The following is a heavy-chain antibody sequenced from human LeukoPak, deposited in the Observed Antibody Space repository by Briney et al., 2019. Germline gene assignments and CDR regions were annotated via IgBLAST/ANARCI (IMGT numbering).Heavy chain of an antibody. Sequence: PGGSLRLSCAASGFTFSSYAMHWVRQTPGKGLEWVAVISYDGSNKYYADSVEGRFTISRDNSKNTLYLQMNSLRAEDTAVYYCARGRSIAAAGIFGYWGQGTLVTVSS. CDR1: GFTFSSYA. J-gene: IGHJ4*02. CDR2: ISYDGSNK. D-gene: IGHD6-13*01. V-gene: IGHV3-30-3*01. CDR3: ARGRSIAAAGIFGY.